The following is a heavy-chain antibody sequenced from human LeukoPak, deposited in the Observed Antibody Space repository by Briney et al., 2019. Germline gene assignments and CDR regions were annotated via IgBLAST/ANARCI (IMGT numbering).Heavy chain of an antibody. CDR2: IYSSVT. CDR3: ARRAGAYSRPYDY. V-gene: IGHV3-53*01. D-gene: IGHD4/OR15-4a*01. CDR1: GFTVSSNS. Sequence: GGSLRLSCTVSGFTVSSNSMSWVRQAPGKGLEWVSFIYSSVTHYSDSVKGRFTISRDNSKNTLFLQMNSLRAEDTAVYYCARRAGAYSRPYDYWGQGTLVTVSS. J-gene: IGHJ4*02.